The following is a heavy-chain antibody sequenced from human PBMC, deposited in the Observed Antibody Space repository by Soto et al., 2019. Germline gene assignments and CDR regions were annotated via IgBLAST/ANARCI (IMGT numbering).Heavy chain of an antibody. CDR1: GFTFSSYS. D-gene: IGHD2-15*01. Sequence: GWSLRLSCAASGFTFSSYSMNWVRQAPGKGLEWVSSISSSSSYIYYADSVKGRFTISRDNAKNSLYLQMNSLRAEDTAVYYCARGPIRWYFDYWGQGTLVTVSS. CDR3: ARGPIRWYFDY. J-gene: IGHJ4*02. CDR2: ISSSSSYI. V-gene: IGHV3-21*01.